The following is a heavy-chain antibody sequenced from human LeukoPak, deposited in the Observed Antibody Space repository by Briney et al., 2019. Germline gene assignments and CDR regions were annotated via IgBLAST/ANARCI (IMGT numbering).Heavy chain of an antibody. D-gene: IGHD4-17*01. V-gene: IGHV3-23*01. CDR3: AATDTHYYYYMDV. J-gene: IGHJ6*03. Sequence: GGSLRLSCAASGLTFSSYGMSWVRQAPGRGLEWVSAISTTGGTTYYADSVRGRFTISRDDAKNTLYLQMNSLRAEDTAVYYCAATDTHYYYYMDVWGKGTTVTVSS. CDR1: GLTFSSYG. CDR2: ISTTGGTT.